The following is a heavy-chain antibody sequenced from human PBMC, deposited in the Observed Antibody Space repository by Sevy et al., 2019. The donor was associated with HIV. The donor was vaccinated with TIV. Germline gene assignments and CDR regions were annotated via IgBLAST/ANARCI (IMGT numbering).Heavy chain of an antibody. Sequence: GGSLRLSCAASGFTFSNYGMHWVRQAPGKGLEWVAVIWNDGSNKYYADSVKGRFTISRDNSKNTLYLQMNSLRAEDTAVYYCARAANGYSYGYHFDYWGQGTLVTVSS. CDR1: GFTFSNYG. V-gene: IGHV3-33*01. CDR3: ARAANGYSYGYHFDY. J-gene: IGHJ4*02. CDR2: IWNDGSNK. D-gene: IGHD5-18*01.